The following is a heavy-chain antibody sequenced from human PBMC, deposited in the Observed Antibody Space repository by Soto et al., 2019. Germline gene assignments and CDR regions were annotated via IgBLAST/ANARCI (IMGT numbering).Heavy chain of an antibody. J-gene: IGHJ4*02. CDR3: AREVQLHTPAFVY. CDR2: ISPMFGAA. Sequence: QVQLVQSGAEMKKPGSSVKVSCQSSGGTFNTYAMNWVRQAPGQGPEWMGDISPMFGAANYAPKFQGRVTITADEPTGTSSIQLRSLTSEDTAQYFCAREVQLHTPAFVYWGQGTLVTVSS. CDR1: GGTFNTYA. V-gene: IGHV1-69*19. D-gene: IGHD2-2*01.